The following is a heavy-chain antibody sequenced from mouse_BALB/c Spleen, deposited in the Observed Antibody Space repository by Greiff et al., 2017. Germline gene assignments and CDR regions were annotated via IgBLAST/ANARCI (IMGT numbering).Heavy chain of an antibody. CDR3: ASLWLRQGYFDY. V-gene: IGHV3-6*02. J-gene: IGHJ2*01. D-gene: IGHD2-2*01. CDR2: ISYDGSN. Sequence: EVQRVESGPGLVKPSQSLSLTCSVTGYSITSGYYWNWIRQFPGNKLEWMGYISYDGSNNYNPSLKNRISITRDTSKNQFFLKLNSVTTEDTATYYCASLWLRQGYFDYWGQGTTLTVSS. CDR1: GYSITSGYY.